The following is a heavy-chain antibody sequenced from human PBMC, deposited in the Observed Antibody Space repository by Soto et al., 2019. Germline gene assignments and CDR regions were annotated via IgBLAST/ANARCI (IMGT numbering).Heavy chain of an antibody. Sequence: QVQLQESGPGLVKPSETLSLTCTVSGGSISSYYWSWIRQPPGKGLEWIGYIYYSGSTNYNPSLKRRVTISVDTSKNQFSLKLSSVTAADTAVYYCARHCSGGSCYSAYYYYGMDVWGQGTTVTVSS. CDR2: IYYSGST. CDR1: GGSISSYY. V-gene: IGHV4-59*08. J-gene: IGHJ6*02. CDR3: ARHCSGGSCYSAYYYYGMDV. D-gene: IGHD2-15*01.